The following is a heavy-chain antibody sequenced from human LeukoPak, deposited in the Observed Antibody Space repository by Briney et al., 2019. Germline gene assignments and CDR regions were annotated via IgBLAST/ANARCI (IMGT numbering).Heavy chain of an antibody. CDR1: GFTFTSYW. CDR2: IKQDGNEK. CDR3: ARDGYNHDDFDI. Sequence: PGGSLRLSCAASGFTFTSYWMSWVRQAPRQGLEWVANIKQDGNEKYYVDSVKGRFTISRDNAKNSLYLQMNSLRAEDTAVYYCARDGYNHDDFDIWGQGTMVTVSS. D-gene: IGHD5-24*01. J-gene: IGHJ3*02. V-gene: IGHV3-7*01.